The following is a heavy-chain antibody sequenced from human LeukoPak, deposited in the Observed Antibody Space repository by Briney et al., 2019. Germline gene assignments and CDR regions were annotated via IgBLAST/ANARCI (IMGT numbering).Heavy chain of an antibody. CDR2: ISSSSSTI. J-gene: IGHJ4*02. V-gene: IGHV3-48*02. CDR3: ARDGRGEFDS. CDR1: GFTFSSYS. Sequence: PGESLRLSCAASGFTFSSYSLSWVRQAPGKGLEWVSYISSSSSTIYHADSVKGRFTISRDNAKNSLYLQMNSLRDEDTAVYYCARDGRGEFDSWGQGTLVTVSS.